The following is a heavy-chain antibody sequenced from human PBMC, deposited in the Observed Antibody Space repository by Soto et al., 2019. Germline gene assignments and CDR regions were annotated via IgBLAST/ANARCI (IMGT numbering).Heavy chain of an antibody. Sequence: SETLSLTCTVSGGSFSPNYWAWIRQPPGKGLEWIGYIYYDRTTNYNPSIKSRITISIETSKNQISLKLTFVTAADTALYYCAGEGTWSGYYYYGMDVWGQGTTVTVSS. CDR1: GGSFSPNY. J-gene: IGHJ6*02. CDR3: AGEGTWSGYYYYGMDV. CDR2: IYYDRTT. V-gene: IGHV4-59*08. D-gene: IGHD1-1*01.